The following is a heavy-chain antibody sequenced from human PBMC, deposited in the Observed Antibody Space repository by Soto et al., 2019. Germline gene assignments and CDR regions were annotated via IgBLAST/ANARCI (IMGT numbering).Heavy chain of an antibody. CDR2: IIPIFGTA. D-gene: IGHD1-26*01. V-gene: IGHV1-69*06. CDR3: ASDIVGATPYYFAY. Sequence: GASVKVSCKASGGTFSSYAISWAGQAPGRGLEWIGGIIPIFGTANYAQKFQGRVTITADKSTSTAYMELSSLRSEDTAVYYCASDIVGATPYYFAYPGQGTMVTVSS. J-gene: IGHJ4*02. CDR1: GGTFSSYA.